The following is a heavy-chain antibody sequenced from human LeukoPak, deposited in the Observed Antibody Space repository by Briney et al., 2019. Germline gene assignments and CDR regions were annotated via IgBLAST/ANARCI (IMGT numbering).Heavy chain of an antibody. CDR2: ITGAGDT. CDR1: GFTFSNYA. CDR3: AKGKAAGAVDWFAP. Sequence: PGGSLRLSCAASGFTFSNYAMMWVRQAPGKGLEWVSSITGAGDTFYVDSLKGRFTVSRDKSKNTLYLQINSLTAEDTALYYCAKGKAAGAVDWFAPWGQGTLVTVSA. V-gene: IGHV3-23*01. J-gene: IGHJ5*02. D-gene: IGHD6-13*01.